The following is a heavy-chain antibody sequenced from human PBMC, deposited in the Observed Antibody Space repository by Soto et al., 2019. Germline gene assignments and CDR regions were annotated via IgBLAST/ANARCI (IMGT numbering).Heavy chain of an antibody. J-gene: IGHJ3*02. D-gene: IGHD1-1*01. CDR3: ATWTLRYSFDI. Sequence: GGSLRLSCAASGFTFSTYAIAWVRQAPGKGLEWVSGVSASGLNTDYADPVKGRFYISRDNSKNTLYLQMNSLRAEDTAVYYCATWTLRYSFDIWGQGTMVTVSS. V-gene: IGHV3-23*01. CDR2: VSASGLNT. CDR1: GFTFSTYA.